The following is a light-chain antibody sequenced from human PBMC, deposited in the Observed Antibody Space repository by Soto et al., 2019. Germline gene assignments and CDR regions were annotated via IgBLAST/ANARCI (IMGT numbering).Light chain of an antibody. CDR2: MTN. CDR3: AAWDDSLRAWV. J-gene: IGLJ3*02. CDR1: SSNIGTNT. V-gene: IGLV1-47*01. Sequence: QSVLTQPPSASGTPGQRVPISCSGSSSNIGTNTVNWYQQLPGTAPKLLIYMTNQRPSGVPDRFSGSKSGSSASLAVSGLRSEDEAVYYCAAWDDSLRAWVFGGGTKLTVL.